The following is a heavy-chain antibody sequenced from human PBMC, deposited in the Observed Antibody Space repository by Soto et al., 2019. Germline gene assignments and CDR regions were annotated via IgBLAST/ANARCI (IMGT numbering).Heavy chain of an antibody. Sequence: PGGSLRLSCAASGFTFSSYAMHWVHQAPGKGLEWVAVISYDGSNKYYADSVKGRFTISRDDSKNTLYLQMNNLRAEDTAVYYCARDRGWRDAFDIWGQGTMVTVSS. J-gene: IGHJ3*02. V-gene: IGHV3-30-3*01. CDR3: ARDRGWRDAFDI. CDR2: ISYDGSNK. CDR1: GFTFSSYA. D-gene: IGHD6-19*01.